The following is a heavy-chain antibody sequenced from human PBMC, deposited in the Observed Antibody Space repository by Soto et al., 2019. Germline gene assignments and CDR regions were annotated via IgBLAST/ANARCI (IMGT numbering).Heavy chain of an antibody. Sequence: GGSLRLSCAASGFTFSDYYMSWVRQAPGRGLEWISYSSTSGTFARYATSVNGRFSISKDNSKNTVYLQMTGLRVDDTAVYYCARDEVLRYFDRYYVDVWGQGPTVTVSS. D-gene: IGHD3-9*01. CDR2: SSTSGTFA. J-gene: IGHJ6*02. CDR1: GFTFSDYY. V-gene: IGHV3-11*06. CDR3: ARDEVLRYFDRYYVDV.